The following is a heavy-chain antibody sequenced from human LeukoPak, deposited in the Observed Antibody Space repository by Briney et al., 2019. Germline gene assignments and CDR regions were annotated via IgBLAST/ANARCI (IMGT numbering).Heavy chain of an antibody. J-gene: IGHJ4*02. CDR3: ARGLVESYFRPLDY. V-gene: IGHV4-34*01. CDR1: GGSFSGYY. D-gene: IGHD1-26*01. CDR2: INHSGST. Sequence: PSETLSLTCAVYGGSFSGYYWSWIRQPPGKGLEWIGEINHSGSTNYNPSLKSRVTISVDTSKNQFSLKLSSVTAADTAVYYCARGLVESYFRPLDYWGQGTLVTVSS.